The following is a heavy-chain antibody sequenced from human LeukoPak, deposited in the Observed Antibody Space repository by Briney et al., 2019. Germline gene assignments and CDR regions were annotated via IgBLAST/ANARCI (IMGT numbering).Heavy chain of an antibody. V-gene: IGHV1-18*01. CDR1: GYTFTSYG. J-gene: IGHJ6*02. CDR2: ISAYNGNT. D-gene: IGHD6-13*01. Sequence: ASVKVSCKASGYTFTSYGISWVRQAPGQGLEWMGWISAYNGNTNYAQKLQGRVTMTTDTSTSTAYMELGSLRSDDTAVYYCARAPYSSSWYYYYYGMDVRGQGTTVTVSS. CDR3: ARAPYSSSWYYYYYGMDV.